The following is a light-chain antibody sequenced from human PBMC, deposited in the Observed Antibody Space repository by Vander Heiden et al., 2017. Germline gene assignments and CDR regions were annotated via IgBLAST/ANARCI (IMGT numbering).Light chain of an antibody. CDR1: SSNIGSNY. CDR2: RNN. Sequence: QSLLTPPPSASGTPGQRIPTSCSGSSSNIGSNYVYWYQQLPGTAPKLLIYRNNQRPSGVPDRFSGSKSGTSASLAISGLRSEDEADYYCAAWDDSLSGVVFGGGTKLTVL. V-gene: IGLV1-47*01. J-gene: IGLJ2*01. CDR3: AAWDDSLSGVV.